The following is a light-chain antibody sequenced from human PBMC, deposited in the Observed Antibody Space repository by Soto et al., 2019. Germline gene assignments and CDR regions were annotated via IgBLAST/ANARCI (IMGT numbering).Light chain of an antibody. J-gene: IGKJ4*01. CDR3: QQYYTNALT. CDR2: WAS. V-gene: IGKV4-1*01. CDR1: QSVLYSSNNKNY. Sequence: DIVMTQSPDSLAVSLGERATINCKSSQSVLYSSNNKNYLAWYQQKPGQPPKLLIYWASTRDSGVPDRFSGSGSGTDFTLTISSLQAEDVAGYYCQQYYTNALTFGGGTKVEVK.